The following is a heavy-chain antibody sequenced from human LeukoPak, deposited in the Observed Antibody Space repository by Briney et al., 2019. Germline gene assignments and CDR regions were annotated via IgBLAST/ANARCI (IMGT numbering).Heavy chain of an antibody. CDR2: ISSSGSTI. Sequence: PGGSLTLSCAASGFTFSSYEMNWVRQAPGKGLEWVSYISSSGSTIYYADSVKGRFTISRDNAKNSLYLQMNSLRAGDTAVYYCAREGDSSGYYDYYRPIDYWGQGTLVTVSS. V-gene: IGHV3-48*03. J-gene: IGHJ4*02. CDR3: AREGDSSGYYDYYRPIDY. CDR1: GFTFSSYE. D-gene: IGHD3-22*01.